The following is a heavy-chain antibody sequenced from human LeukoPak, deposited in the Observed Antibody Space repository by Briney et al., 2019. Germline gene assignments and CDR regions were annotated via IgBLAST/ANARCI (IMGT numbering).Heavy chain of an antibody. J-gene: IGHJ6*02. CDR2: INHSGST. Sequence: SGTLSLTCAVYGGSFSGYYWSWIRQPPGKGLEWIGEINHSGSTNYNPSLKSRVTISVDTSKNQFSLKLSSVTAADTAVYYCARGRETGGRGYYYGMDVWGQGTTVTVSS. V-gene: IGHV4-34*01. CDR3: ARGRETGGRGYYYGMDV. CDR1: GGSFSGYY. D-gene: IGHD1-14*01.